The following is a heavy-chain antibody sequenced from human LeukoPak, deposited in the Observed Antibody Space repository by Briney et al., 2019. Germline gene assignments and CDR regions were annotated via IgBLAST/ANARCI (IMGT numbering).Heavy chain of an antibody. Sequence: GGSLRLSCAASGFTFSSYWMSWVRQAPGKGLEWEANIKQDGSEKYYVDSVKGRFTISRDNAKNSLYLQMISLRAEDTAVYYCARVGGRYSPLGYWGQGTLVTVPS. CDR3: ARVGGRYSPLGY. CDR2: IKQDGSEK. V-gene: IGHV3-7*01. J-gene: IGHJ4*02. D-gene: IGHD3-16*02. CDR1: GFTFSSYW.